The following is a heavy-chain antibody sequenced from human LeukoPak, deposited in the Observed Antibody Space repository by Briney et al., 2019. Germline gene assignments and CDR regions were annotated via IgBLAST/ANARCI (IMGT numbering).Heavy chain of an antibody. D-gene: IGHD6-6*01. J-gene: IGHJ6*03. V-gene: IGHV4-59*01. Sequence: SETLSLTCTVSGGSIISYYWSWIRQPPGKGLEWIGYIYYSGSTNYNPPLKSRVTISVDTSKNQFSLKLSSVTAADTAVYYCARDTSSSRLGYYMDVWGKGTTVTVSS. CDR1: GGSIISYY. CDR3: ARDTSSSRLGYYMDV. CDR2: IYYSGST.